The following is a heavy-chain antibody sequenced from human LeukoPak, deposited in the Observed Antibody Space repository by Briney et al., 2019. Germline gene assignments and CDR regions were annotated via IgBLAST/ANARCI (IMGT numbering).Heavy chain of an antibody. Sequence: SETLSLTCTVSGGSISSYYWSWVRQPPGKGLEWIGFVYYTGSTNYSPSLKSRVTISVDTSKNQFSLRLRSVTAADTAVYYCARISSGNWYNERGAFDVWGQGTMVTVSS. D-gene: IGHD6-13*01. CDR2: VYYTGST. J-gene: IGHJ3*01. CDR3: ARISSGNWYNERGAFDV. CDR1: GGSISSYY. V-gene: IGHV4-59*01.